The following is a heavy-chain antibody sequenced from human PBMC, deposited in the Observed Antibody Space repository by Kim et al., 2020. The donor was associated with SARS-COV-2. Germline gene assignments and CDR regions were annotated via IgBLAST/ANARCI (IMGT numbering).Heavy chain of an antibody. V-gene: IGHV4-39*01. CDR1: GGSISSDYY. J-gene: IGHJ6*02. D-gene: IGHD6-19*01. CDR2: VYHTGST. Sequence: SETLSLTCSVSGGSISSDYYWGWIRQSPGKGMEWIASVYHTGSTYYYPSLKSRLTISVDLSKNHFSLRMNSVTAADTAVYYCARHLISVTYDVWGQGTT. CDR3: ARHLISVTYDV.